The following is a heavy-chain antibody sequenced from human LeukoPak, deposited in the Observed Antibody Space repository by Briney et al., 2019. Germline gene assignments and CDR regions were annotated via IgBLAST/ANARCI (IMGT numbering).Heavy chain of an antibody. CDR1: GYTFTGYY. CDR2: INPNSGGT. D-gene: IGHD3-10*01. CDR3: ARVGVRGGYYGSGSPSRFDY. V-gene: IGHV1-2*02. J-gene: IGHJ4*02. Sequence: ASVKVSCKASGYTFTGYYMHWMPQAPGQGLEWMGWINPNSGGTNYAQKFQGRVTMTRDTSISTAYMELSRLRSDDTAVYYCARVGVRGGYYGSGSPSRFDYWGQGTLVTVSS.